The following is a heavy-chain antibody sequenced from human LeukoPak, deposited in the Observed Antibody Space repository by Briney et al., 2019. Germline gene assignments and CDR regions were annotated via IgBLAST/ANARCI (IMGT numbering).Heavy chain of an antibody. J-gene: IGHJ6*03. CDR1: GGSISSYY. Sequence: SETLSLTCTVCGGSISSYYWSWIRQPAGKGLEWIGRIYTSGSTNYNPSLKSRVTMSVDTSKNQFSLKLSSVTAADTAVYYCARDLERQQLGVLYYYYYYYMDVWGKGTTVTVSS. D-gene: IGHD6-13*01. CDR2: IYTSGST. V-gene: IGHV4-4*07. CDR3: ARDLERQQLGVLYYYYYYYMDV.